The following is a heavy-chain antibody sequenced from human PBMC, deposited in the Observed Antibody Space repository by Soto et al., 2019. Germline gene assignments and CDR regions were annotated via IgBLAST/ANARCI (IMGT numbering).Heavy chain of an antibody. J-gene: IGHJ6*03. D-gene: IGHD1-7*01. CDR2: IKQDGSEK. Sequence: GGSLRLSCAASGFTFSSYWMSWVRQAPGKGLEWVANIKQDGSEKYYVDSVKGRFTISRDNAKNSLYLQMNSLRAEDTAVYYCARKDELELSYYYYYMDVWGKGTTVTVSS. V-gene: IGHV3-7*01. CDR1: GFTFSSYW. CDR3: ARKDELELSYYYYYMDV.